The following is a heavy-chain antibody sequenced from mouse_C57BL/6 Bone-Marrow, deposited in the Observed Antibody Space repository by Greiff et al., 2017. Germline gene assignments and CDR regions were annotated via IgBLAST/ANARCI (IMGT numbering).Heavy chain of an antibody. Sequence: EVKLVESGPELVKPGASVKISCKASGYSFTDYNMNWVKQSNGKSLEWIGVINPNYGTTSYNQKFKGKATLTVDQSSSTAYMQLNSLTSEDSAVYYCARSGYGSSYWYFDVWGTGTTVTVSS. V-gene: IGHV1-39*01. CDR1: GYSFTDYN. D-gene: IGHD1-1*01. CDR2: INPNYGTT. CDR3: ARSGYGSSYWYFDV. J-gene: IGHJ1*03.